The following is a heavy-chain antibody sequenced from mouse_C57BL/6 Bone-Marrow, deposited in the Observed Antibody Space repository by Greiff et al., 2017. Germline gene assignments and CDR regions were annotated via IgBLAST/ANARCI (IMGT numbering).Heavy chain of an antibody. CDR2: IDPENGDT. V-gene: IGHV14-4*01. J-gene: IGHJ2*01. D-gene: IGHD2-1*01. CDR1: GFNIKDDY. CDR3: TTTPLLPYYCDY. Sequence: EVQLQQSGAELVRPGASVKLSCTASGFNIKDDYMHWVKQRPEQGLEWIGWIDPENGDTEYASKFQGKATITADTSSNTAYLQLSSLTSEDTAVYYCTTTPLLPYYCDYWGQGTTLTVSS.